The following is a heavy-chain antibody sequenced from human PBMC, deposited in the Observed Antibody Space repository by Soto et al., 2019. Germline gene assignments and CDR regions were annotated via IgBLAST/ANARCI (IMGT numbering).Heavy chain of an antibody. J-gene: IGHJ6*03. CDR1: GFTLSGRS. V-gene: IGHV3-74*01. CDR2: IDNAGTDS. Sequence: EVQLVESGGGLVQPGGSLRLSCAASGFTLSGRSMHWVRQAPGKGLVWVSGIDNAGTDSTYADSVKGRFTSSRDNAKNMLYRQMNSLRVEDTAVYYWARGWFGPAVWGKETTVTVS. CDR3: ARGWFGPAV. D-gene: IGHD3-10*01.